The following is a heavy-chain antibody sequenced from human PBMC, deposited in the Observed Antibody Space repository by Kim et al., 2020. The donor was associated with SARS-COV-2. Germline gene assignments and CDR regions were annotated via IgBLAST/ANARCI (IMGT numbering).Heavy chain of an antibody. CDR3: GRDQFMGFGVPTLTDDY. Sequence: ASVKVSCKASGYTFTNYGFTWVRQAPGQGLEWMGWISAYNGNTNYAQKLQGRVTMTTDTSTSTAYMDLRSLRSDDTALYFCGRDQFMGFGVPTLTDDYWGQGTLVTVSS. D-gene: IGHD3-10*01. V-gene: IGHV1-18*01. J-gene: IGHJ4*02. CDR2: ISAYNGNT. CDR1: GYTFTNYG.